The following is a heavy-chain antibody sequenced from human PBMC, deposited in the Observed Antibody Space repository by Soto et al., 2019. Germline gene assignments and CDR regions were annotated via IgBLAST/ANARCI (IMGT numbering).Heavy chain of an antibody. CDR1: GFTFSSYG. Sequence: QVQLVESGGGVVQPGRSLRLSCAASGFTFSSYGMHWVRQAPGKGLEWVAVISYDGSNKYYADSVKGRFTISRDNSKNTLYLQMNSLRGEDTAVYYCAKITGSHFWSGYYDYWGQGTLVTVSS. D-gene: IGHD3-3*02. CDR2: ISYDGSNK. V-gene: IGHV3-30*18. J-gene: IGHJ4*02. CDR3: AKITGSHFWSGYYDY.